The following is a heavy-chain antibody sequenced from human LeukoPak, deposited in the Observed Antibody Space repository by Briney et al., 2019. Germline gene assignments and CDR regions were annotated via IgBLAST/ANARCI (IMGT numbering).Heavy chain of an antibody. CDR3: AVGIVGATNHFDY. J-gene: IGHJ4*02. CDR2: INPNSGGT. Sequence: ASVKVSCKASGYTFTGYYMHWVRQAPGQGLEWMGWINPNSGGTNYAQKFQGWVTMTRDTSISTAYMELSRLRSDDTAVYYCAVGIVGATNHFDYWGQGTLVTVSS. D-gene: IGHD1-26*01. CDR1: GYTFTGYY. V-gene: IGHV1-2*04.